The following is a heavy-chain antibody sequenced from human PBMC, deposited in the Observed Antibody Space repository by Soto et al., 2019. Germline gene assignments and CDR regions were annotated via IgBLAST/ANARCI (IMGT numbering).Heavy chain of an antibody. Sequence: QITLKESGPTLVKPTQTLTLTCTFSGFSLSTNGVGVGWIRQPPGKALEWLALIYWDGDKRYSPSLKSRLTITKDTSKTQVVLTMTNMDPVDTATYYCAHRRGAYYFDYGGQGTLVTVSS. V-gene: IGHV2-5*02. J-gene: IGHJ4*02. CDR3: AHRRGAYYFDY. D-gene: IGHD1-26*01. CDR2: IYWDGDK. CDR1: GFSLSTNGVG.